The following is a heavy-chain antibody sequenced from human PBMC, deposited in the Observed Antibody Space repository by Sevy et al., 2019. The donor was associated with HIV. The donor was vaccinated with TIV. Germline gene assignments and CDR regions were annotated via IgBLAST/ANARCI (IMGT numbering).Heavy chain of an antibody. Sequence: GGSLRLSCAASEFTVSSSYMSWVRQAPGKGLEWVSILYSGGSTYYAASVKGRFAVSRDNSKNTLYLQMNSLRAEDTAVYYCASAGTGGYRAYFDYWGQGTLVTVSS. CDR2: LYSGGST. CDR3: ASAGTGGYRAYFDY. D-gene: IGHD7-27*01. CDR1: EFTVSSSY. J-gene: IGHJ4*02. V-gene: IGHV3-53*01.